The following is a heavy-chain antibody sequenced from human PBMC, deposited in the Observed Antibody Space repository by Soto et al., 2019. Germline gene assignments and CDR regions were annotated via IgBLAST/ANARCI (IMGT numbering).Heavy chain of an antibody. J-gene: IGHJ4*02. CDR1: EFSVSSDF. CDR3: ARDCFTGRRYAH. D-gene: IGHD5-12*01. V-gene: IGHV3-53*01. Sequence: PGGSLRLSCAVSEFSVSSDFMSWVRQAPGKGLEWVSVMNGDGSTVYADSLKGRFTISRGNSKNTLFLQMNSLRAEDTAVYYCARDCFTGRRYAHWGRGTLVTVSS. CDR2: MNGDGST.